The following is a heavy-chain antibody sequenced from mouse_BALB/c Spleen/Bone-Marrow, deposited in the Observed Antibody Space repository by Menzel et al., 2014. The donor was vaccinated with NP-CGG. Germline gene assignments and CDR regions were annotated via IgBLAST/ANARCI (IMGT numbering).Heavy chain of an antibody. Sequence: EVKLVESGGGLVQPGGSLRLSCATSGFTFTDYYMSWVRQPPGKAPEWLGFIRNKANGYTTEYSASVKGRFTISRDNSQSILYLQMNTLRAEDSATYYCARGGNDLDYWGQGTTLTVSS. CDR2: IRNKANGYTT. CDR3: ARGGNDLDY. J-gene: IGHJ2*01. V-gene: IGHV7-3*02. D-gene: IGHD2-3*01. CDR1: GFTFTDYY.